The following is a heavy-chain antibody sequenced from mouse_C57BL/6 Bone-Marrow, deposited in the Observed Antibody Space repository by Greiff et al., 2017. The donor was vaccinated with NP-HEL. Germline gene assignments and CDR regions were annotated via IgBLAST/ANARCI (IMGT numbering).Heavy chain of an antibody. V-gene: IGHV5-6*01. CDR2: ISSGGSYT. CDR1: GFTFSSYG. CDR3: AGHPDY. Sequence: EVQVVESGGDLVKPGGSLKLSCAASGFTFSSYGMSWVRQTPDKRLEWVATISSGGSYTYYPDSVKGRFTISRDNAKNTLYLHMSSLKSEDTAMYYCAGHPDYWGQGTTLTVSS. J-gene: IGHJ2*01.